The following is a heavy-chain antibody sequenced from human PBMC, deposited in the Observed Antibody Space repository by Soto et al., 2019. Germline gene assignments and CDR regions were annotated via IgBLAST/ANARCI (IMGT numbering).Heavy chain of an antibody. V-gene: IGHV3-53*01. J-gene: IGHJ6*02. D-gene: IGHD3-3*01. CDR1: GFTVSSNY. CDR3: AKGGYDFWSGYPDDYYYGMDV. CDR2: IYSGGST. Sequence: GGSLRLSCAASGFTVSSNYMSWVRQAPGKGLEWVSVIYSGGSTYYADSVKGRFTISRDNSKNTLYLQMNSLRAEDTAVYYCAKGGYDFWSGYPDDYYYGMDVWGQGTTVTVSS.